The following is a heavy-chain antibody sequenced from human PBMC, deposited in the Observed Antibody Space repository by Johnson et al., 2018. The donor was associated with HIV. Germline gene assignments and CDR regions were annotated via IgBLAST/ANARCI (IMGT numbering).Heavy chain of an antibody. D-gene: IGHD4-23*01. V-gene: IGHV3-66*01. J-gene: IGHJ3*02. Sequence: VQLVESGGGLVKPGGSLRLPCAASGFSVSASYMSWLRQAPGKALEWVSVIYRGGATYYAASVQGRFTISRDNSKNTLYLQMESLRADDTALYYCARDKDYGGNHDAFDIWGQGTMVTVSS. CDR1: GFSVSASY. CDR2: IYRGGAT. CDR3: ARDKDYGGNHDAFDI.